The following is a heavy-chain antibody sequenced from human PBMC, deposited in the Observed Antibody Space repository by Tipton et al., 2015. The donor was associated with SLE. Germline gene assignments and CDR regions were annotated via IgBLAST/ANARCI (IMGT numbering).Heavy chain of an antibody. CDR3: ARGRSGYEMGRYFDH. D-gene: IGHD5-12*01. CDR1: GFTFSSYS. CDR2: ISSGGNYI. J-gene: IGHJ4*02. Sequence: AVSGFTFSSYSLNWVRQAPGKGLEWVSSISSGGNYIYYADSVKGRFTISRDNAKNSLYLQMNSLRAEDTAVYYCARGRSGYEMGRYFDHWGQGTLVTVSS. V-gene: IGHV3-21*01.